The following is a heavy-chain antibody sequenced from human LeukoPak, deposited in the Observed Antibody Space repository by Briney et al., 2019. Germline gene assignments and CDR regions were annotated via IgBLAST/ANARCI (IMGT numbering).Heavy chain of an antibody. D-gene: IGHD3-9*01. CDR3: ARATTYDILSGYFDY. CDR2: ISSSRSYI. CDR1: GFTFSSYT. J-gene: IGHJ4*02. V-gene: IGHV3-21*01. Sequence: GGSLRLSCAASGFTFSSYTMNWVRQAPGKGLEWVSSISSSRSYIYYAESVKGRFTMSRDNAKNSLYLQMNSLRAEDTAVYYCARATTYDILSGYFDYWGQGTLVTVSS.